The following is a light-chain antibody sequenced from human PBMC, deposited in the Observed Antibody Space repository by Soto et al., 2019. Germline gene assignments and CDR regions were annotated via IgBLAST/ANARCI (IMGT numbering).Light chain of an antibody. J-gene: IGKJ4*01. Sequence: EIVLTQTPGTLSLTPGERATLSSRASQTVSTSYVAWDQQKPGEAPRRLIEGASSRARGIPDRLSGSGCGTDYTLTIRRLEHADLAVYYCVQCGFSLIAFGGGPEVEI. CDR1: QTVSTSY. V-gene: IGKV3-20*01. CDR3: VQCGFSLIA. CDR2: GAS.